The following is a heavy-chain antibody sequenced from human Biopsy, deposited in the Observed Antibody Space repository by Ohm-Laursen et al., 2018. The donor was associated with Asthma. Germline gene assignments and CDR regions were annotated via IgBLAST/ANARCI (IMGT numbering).Heavy chain of an antibody. CDR2: ISYDGSTK. D-gene: IGHD3-3*01. Sequence: SLRLSRAASGFSFSEFVMHWVRQAPGKGLEWVAVISYDGSTKYYADSVKGRFTISRDNSKNTLYLQMNSLRAEDTAVYYCASQSSGPDFWSGYYYFDYWGQGTLVTVSS. CDR3: ASQSSGPDFWSGYYYFDY. V-gene: IGHV3-30*03. J-gene: IGHJ4*02. CDR1: GFSFSEFV.